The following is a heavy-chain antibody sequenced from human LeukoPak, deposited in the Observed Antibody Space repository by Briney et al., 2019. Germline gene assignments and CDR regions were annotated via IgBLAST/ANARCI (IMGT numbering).Heavy chain of an antibody. D-gene: IGHD2/OR15-2a*01. CDR1: GFNFTAYL. Sequence: PGGSLRLSCAASGFNFTAYLVHWVRPAPGQGLEWVAVMSSDGNAIFYADSVKGRFTISRDNSKNTLYLQMNSLRAEDTALYYCVREGEQYHSASCGYWGRGTLASVSS. CDR2: MSSDGNAI. CDR3: VREGEQYHSASCGY. V-gene: IGHV3-30-3*01. J-gene: IGHJ4*02.